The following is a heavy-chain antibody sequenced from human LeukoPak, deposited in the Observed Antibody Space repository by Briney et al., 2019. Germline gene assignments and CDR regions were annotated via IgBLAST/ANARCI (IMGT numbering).Heavy chain of an antibody. J-gene: IGHJ4*02. D-gene: IGHD3-3*01. CDR2: IIPIFGTA. Sequence: SVKVPCKASGGTFSSYAISWVRQAPGQGLEWMGGIIPIFGTANYAQKFQGRVTITADESTSTAYMELSSLRSEDTAVYYCASAGSGYYDFWSGYCDYWGQGALVTVSS. V-gene: IGHV1-69*13. CDR3: ASAGSGYYDFWSGYCDY. CDR1: GGTFSSYA.